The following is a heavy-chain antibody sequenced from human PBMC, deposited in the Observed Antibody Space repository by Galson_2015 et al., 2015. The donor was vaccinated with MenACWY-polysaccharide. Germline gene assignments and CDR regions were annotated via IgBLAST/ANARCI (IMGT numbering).Heavy chain of an antibody. V-gene: IGHV3-30-3*01. J-gene: IGHJ6*02. CDR1: GFTFSSYA. CDR3: ARDYCSRTSCNDMDV. CDR2: ISYDGSNK. Sequence: SLRLSCAASGFTFSSYAMHWVRQAPGKGLEWVAIISYDGSNKYYADSVKGRFTISRDNSKNTLYLQMNSSRAEDTAVYYCARDYCSRTSCNDMDVWGQGTTVTVSS. D-gene: IGHD2-2*01.